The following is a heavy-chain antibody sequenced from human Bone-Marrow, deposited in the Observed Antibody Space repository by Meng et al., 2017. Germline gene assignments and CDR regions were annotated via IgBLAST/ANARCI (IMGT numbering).Heavy chain of an antibody. Sequence: CGAEVKQPGASVKVSCKRSGYNFPVYYNHWVRRAPGQGLEWMGRIDPKSGDTHYAQRFQGRVTMTGDTSISTAYMELSGLRSDDTAMYYCARDEDISAAGKLFGDYWGQGTLVTVSS. D-gene: IGHD6-13*01. CDR2: IDPKSGDT. J-gene: IGHJ4*02. CDR1: GYNFPVYY. V-gene: IGHV1-2*06. CDR3: ARDEDISAAGKLFGDY.